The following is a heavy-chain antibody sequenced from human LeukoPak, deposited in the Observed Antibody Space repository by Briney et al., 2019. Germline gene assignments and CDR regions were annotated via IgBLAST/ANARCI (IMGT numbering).Heavy chain of an antibody. J-gene: IGHJ5*02. CDR3: ARQGGGAYCGSHCYGWFDP. CDR2: IYTSGIT. V-gene: IGHV4-4*09. D-gene: IGHD2-21*02. CDR1: GGSISSDY. Sequence: SETLSLTCTVSGGSISSDYWAWIRQPPGKGLEWSGNIYTSGITNYNPSLRSRVTISLDTSRTQFSLKLSSVTAADTAVYYFARQGGGAYCGSHCYGWFDPWGQGTLVIVSS.